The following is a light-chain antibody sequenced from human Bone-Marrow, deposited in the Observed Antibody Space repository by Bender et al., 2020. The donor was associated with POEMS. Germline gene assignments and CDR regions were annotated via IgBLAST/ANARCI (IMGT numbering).Light chain of an antibody. J-gene: IGLJ1*01. V-gene: IGLV2-14*01. CDR2: DVG. CDR1: SSDVGGYNY. Sequence: QSALTQPASVSGSPGQSITISCTGTSSDVGGYNYVSWFQQHPGKAPKLMIYDVGDRPSGVSNRFSGSKSGNTASLTISGLQPEDEADYYCCSYAGGNNYVFGTGTKVTVL. CDR3: CSYAGGNNYV.